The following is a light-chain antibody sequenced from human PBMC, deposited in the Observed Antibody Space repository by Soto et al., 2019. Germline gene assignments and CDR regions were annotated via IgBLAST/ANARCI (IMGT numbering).Light chain of an antibody. Sequence: QSALTQPASVSGSPGQSITVSCTGTSSDLGSYNLVSWYQQHPGNAPKLLLYEVNNRPSGASNRFSGSKSGITAYLTISGLQAEDDADYFCSSYSDSSTLILFGTGTKLTV. CDR2: EVN. CDR3: SSYSDSSTLIL. CDR1: SSDLGSYNL. V-gene: IGLV2-14*02. J-gene: IGLJ1*01.